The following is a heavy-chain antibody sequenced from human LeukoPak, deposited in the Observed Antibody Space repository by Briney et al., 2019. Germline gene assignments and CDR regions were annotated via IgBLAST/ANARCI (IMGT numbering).Heavy chain of an antibody. V-gene: IGHV4-61*02. CDR3: ALARLRGATRGIRFDP. J-gene: IGHJ5*02. CDR1: GGSISSGSYY. Sequence: PSETLSLTYTISGGSISSGSYYWSWIRQPAGKGLEWIGRIYTSGSTNYNPSLKSRVTISVDTSKNQFSLKLSSVTAADTAVYYCALARLRGATRGIRFDPWGQGTLVTVSS. D-gene: IGHD1-26*01. CDR2: IYTSGST.